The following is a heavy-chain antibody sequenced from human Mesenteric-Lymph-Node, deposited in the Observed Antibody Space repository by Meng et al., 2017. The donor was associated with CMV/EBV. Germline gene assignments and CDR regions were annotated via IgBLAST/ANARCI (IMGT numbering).Heavy chain of an antibody. CDR2: MNPNSGNT. D-gene: IGHD6-13*01. J-gene: IGHJ6*02. V-gene: IGHV1-8*01. CDR1: GYTFTSYD. Sequence: ASVKVSCKASGYTFTSYDINWVRQATGQGLEWMGWMNPNSGNTGYAQKFQGRVTMTRNTSISTAYMELRSLRSDDTAAYYCARGQQLVTGPNYYYGMDVWGQGTTVTVSS. CDR3: ARGQQLVTGPNYYYGMDV.